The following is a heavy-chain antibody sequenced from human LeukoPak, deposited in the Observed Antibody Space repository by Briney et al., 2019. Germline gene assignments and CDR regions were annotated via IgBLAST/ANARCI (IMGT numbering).Heavy chain of an antibody. CDR1: GGSFSGYY. J-gene: IGHJ6*03. Sequence: SETLSLTCAVYGGSFSGYYWSWIRQPPGKGLEWIGEINHSGSTNYNPSLKSRVTISVDTSKNQFSLKLSSVTAADTAVYYCARSFLYYYYYMDVWGKGATVTVSS. V-gene: IGHV4-34*01. CDR3: ARSFLYYYYYMDV. CDR2: INHSGST. D-gene: IGHD2/OR15-2a*01.